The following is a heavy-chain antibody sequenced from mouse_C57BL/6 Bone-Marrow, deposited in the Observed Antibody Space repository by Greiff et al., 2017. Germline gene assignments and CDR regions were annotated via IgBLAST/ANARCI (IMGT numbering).Heavy chain of an antibody. CDR3: ARVPHYYGSSLYYAMDY. CDR1: GFSLTSYG. Sequence: QVQLQQSGPGLVQPSQSLSITCTVSGFSLTSYGVHWVLQSPGKGLAWLGVIWSGGSTDYNAAFISRLSISKDNSKSQVFFKMNSLQADDTAIYXCARVPHYYGSSLYYAMDYWGQGTSVTVSS. J-gene: IGHJ4*01. D-gene: IGHD1-1*01. V-gene: IGHV2-2*01. CDR2: IWSGGST.